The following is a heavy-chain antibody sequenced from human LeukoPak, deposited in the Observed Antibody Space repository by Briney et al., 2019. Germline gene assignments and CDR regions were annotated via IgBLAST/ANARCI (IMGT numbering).Heavy chain of an antibody. D-gene: IGHD5-18*01. CDR2: IKQDGSEK. Sequence: PGGSLRLSCAASGFTFSSYWMSWVRQAPGKGLEWVANIKQDGSEKYYVDSVKGRFTISRDNAKNSLYLQMNSLRAEDTAVYYCARDVYDNTAMEYYFDYWGQGTLVTVSS. J-gene: IGHJ4*02. CDR1: GFTFSSYW. V-gene: IGHV3-7*01. CDR3: ARDVYDNTAMEYYFDY.